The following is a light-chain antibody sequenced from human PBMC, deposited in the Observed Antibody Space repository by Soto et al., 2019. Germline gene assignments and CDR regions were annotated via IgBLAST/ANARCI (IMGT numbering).Light chain of an antibody. J-gene: IGLJ1*01. CDR3: CSYRSSAPLVV. CDR1: SSDVGAYDY. Sequence: QSALAQPASVSGSPGQSITISCTGTSSDVGAYDYVSWYQQHPGKDPKLMIYEVINRPSGVSNRFSGSKSGDTASLTISGLQAEDEADYYCCSYRSSAPLVVFGSGTKVTVL. CDR2: EVI. V-gene: IGLV2-14*01.